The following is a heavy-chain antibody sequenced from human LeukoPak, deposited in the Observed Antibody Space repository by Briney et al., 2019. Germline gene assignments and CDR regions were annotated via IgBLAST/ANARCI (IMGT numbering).Heavy chain of an antibody. J-gene: IGHJ4*02. CDR1: GFTFSSYA. Sequence: PGGSLRLSCAASGFTFSSYAMSWVRQAPGKGLEWVSATSGSGGSTYYADSVKGRFTISRDNSKNTLYLQMNSLRAEDTAVYYCAKVGGYYDSSGYTLYYFDYWGQGTLVTVSS. D-gene: IGHD3-22*01. V-gene: IGHV3-23*01. CDR2: TSGSGGST. CDR3: AKVGGYYDSSGYTLYYFDY.